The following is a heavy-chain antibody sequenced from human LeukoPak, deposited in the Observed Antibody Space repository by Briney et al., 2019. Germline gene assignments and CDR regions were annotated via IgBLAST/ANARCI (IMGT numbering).Heavy chain of an antibody. D-gene: IGHD1-26*01. J-gene: IGHJ4*02. Sequence: GGSLRLSCAASGFTFSSYAMHWVRQAPGKGLEWVAVISYDGSNKYYADSVKGRFTISRDNSKNTLYLQMNSLRAEDTAVYYCARDSYVLSGSSHNFDSWGQGTLVTVSS. V-gene: IGHV3-30-3*01. CDR2: ISYDGSNK. CDR1: GFTFSSYA. CDR3: ARDSYVLSGSSHNFDS.